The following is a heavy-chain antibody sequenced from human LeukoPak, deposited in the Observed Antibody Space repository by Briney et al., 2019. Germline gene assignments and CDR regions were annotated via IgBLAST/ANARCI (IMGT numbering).Heavy chain of an antibody. D-gene: IGHD6-13*01. CDR3: ARGVNWIDP. Sequence: KPSQTLSLTCTVSGGSISSGSYYWSWIRQPAGKGLEWIGRIYTSGSTNYNPSLKSRVTISIDTSKNQFSLKLSSVTAADTAVYYCARGVNWIDPWGQGTLVTVSS. V-gene: IGHV4-61*02. CDR2: IYTSGST. J-gene: IGHJ5*02. CDR1: GGSISSGSYY.